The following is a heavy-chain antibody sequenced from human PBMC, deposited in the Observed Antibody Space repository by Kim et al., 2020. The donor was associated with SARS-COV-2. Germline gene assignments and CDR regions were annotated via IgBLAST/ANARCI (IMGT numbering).Heavy chain of an antibody. V-gene: IGHV4-39*07. CDR2: IYYSGST. J-gene: IGHJ6*02. D-gene: IGHD2-15*01. Sequence: SETLSLTCTVSGGSISSSSYYWGWIRQPPGKGLEWIGSIYYSGSTYYNPSLKSRVTISVDTSKNQFSLKLSSVTAADTAVYYCARLGYCSGGSCSFYYYYYYGMDVWGQGTTVTVSS. CDR1: GGSISSSSYY. CDR3: ARLGYCSGGSCSFYYYYYYGMDV.